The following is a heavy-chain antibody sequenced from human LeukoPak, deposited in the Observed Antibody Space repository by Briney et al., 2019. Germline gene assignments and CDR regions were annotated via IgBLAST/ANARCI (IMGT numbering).Heavy chain of an antibody. CDR1: GFTFSSYE. CDR3: ARGPYYYGSGRNYYYYMDV. D-gene: IGHD3-10*01. Sequence: PGGSLRLSCAASGFTFSSYEMNWVRQAPGKGLEWVSYISSSGSTIYYADSVKGRFTIPRDNAKNSLYLQMNSLRAEDTAVYYCARGPYYYGSGRNYYYYMDVWGKGTTVTISS. CDR2: ISSSGSTI. V-gene: IGHV3-48*03. J-gene: IGHJ6*03.